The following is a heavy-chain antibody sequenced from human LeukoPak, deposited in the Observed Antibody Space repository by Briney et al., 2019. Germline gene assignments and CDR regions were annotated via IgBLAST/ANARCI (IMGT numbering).Heavy chain of an antibody. CDR1: GGSISSGSYY. CDR3: ARVHLSSRGYSDYYYMDV. J-gene: IGHJ6*03. V-gene: IGHV4-61*02. D-gene: IGHD2-2*01. Sequence: SQTLSLTCTVSGGSISSGSYYWSWIRQPAGKGLEWIGRIYTSGSTNYNPSLKSRVTISVDTSKNQFSLKLSSVTAADTAVYYCARVHLSSRGYSDYYYMDVWGKGTTVTVSS. CDR2: IYTSGST.